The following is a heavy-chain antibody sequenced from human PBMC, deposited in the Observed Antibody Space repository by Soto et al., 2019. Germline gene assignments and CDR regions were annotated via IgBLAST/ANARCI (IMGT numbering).Heavy chain of an antibody. Sequence: QVQLVESGGGVVQPGRSLRLSCAASGFTFSSYALHWVRQAPGKGLDWVAVISSDVNYKYYADSVKGRFTISRDNSKNTLYLQMNSLRAEDTAVYYCARHNKRGVWLFDCWGPGTLVNVSS. J-gene: IGHJ4*02. D-gene: IGHD5-12*01. CDR2: ISSDVNYK. CDR3: ARHNKRGVWLFDC. CDR1: GFTFSSYA. V-gene: IGHV3-30-3*01.